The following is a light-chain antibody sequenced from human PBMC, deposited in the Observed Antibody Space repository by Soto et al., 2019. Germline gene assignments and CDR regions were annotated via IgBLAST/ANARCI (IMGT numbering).Light chain of an antibody. V-gene: IGLV2-8*01. CDR1: ISDVGGYNY. CDR2: EVT. J-gene: IGLJ3*02. CDR3: SSHAGINNVV. Sequence: QSALTQPPSASGSPGQSVTISCTGTISDVGGYNYVSWYQQHPGKAPKLMIYEVTKRPSGVPDRFSGSKSGNTASLTVSGLLAEDEADYYCSSHAGINNVVFGGGTKLIVL.